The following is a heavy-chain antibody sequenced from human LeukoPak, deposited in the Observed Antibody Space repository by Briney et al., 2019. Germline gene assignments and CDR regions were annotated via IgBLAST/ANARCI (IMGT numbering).Heavy chain of an antibody. CDR1: GGSISSSSYY. V-gene: IGHV4-39*07. CDR2: IYYSGST. CDR3: AREVRIAVAGTYHYYYMDV. D-gene: IGHD6-19*01. J-gene: IGHJ6*03. Sequence: SETLSLTCTVSGGSISSSSYYWGWIRQPPGTGLEWIGSIYYSGSTYYNPSLKSRVTISVDTSKNQFSLKLSSVTAADTAVYYCAREVRIAVAGTYHYYYMDVWGKGTTVTVSS.